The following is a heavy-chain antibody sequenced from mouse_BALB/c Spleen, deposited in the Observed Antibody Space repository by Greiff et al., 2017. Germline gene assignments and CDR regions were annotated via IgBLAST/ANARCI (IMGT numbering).Heavy chain of an antibody. CDR3: ARTTTVVEYYFDY. D-gene: IGHD1-1*01. J-gene: IGHJ2*01. CDR2: ISYSGST. CDR1: GDSITSGY. Sequence: DVKLQESGPSLVKPSQTLSLTCSVTGDSITSGYWNWIRKFPGNKLEYMGYISYSGSTYYNPSLKSRISITRDTSKNQYYLQLNSVTTEDTATYYCARTTTVVEYYFDYWGQGTTLTVSS. V-gene: IGHV3-8*02.